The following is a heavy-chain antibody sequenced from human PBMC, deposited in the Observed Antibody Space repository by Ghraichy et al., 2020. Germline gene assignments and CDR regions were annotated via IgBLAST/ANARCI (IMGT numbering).Heavy chain of an antibody. V-gene: IGHV3-7*03. J-gene: IGHJ4*02. CDR3: ARDRGKNGYDEYDY. D-gene: IGHD5-12*01. CDR2: IKNDGSEK. CDR1: GFTFSAYW. Sequence: GGSLRLSCAASGFTFSAYWMTWVRQAPGKGLEWVANIKNDGSEKNYVDSVKGRFTISRDNVENSLYLQMNSLRVEDTAMYYCARDRGKNGYDEYDYWGRGTLVTVSS.